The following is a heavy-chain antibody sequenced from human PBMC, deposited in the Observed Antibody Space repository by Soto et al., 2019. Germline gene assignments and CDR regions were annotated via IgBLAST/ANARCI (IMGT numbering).Heavy chain of an antibody. Sequence: QVQLQEAGPGLVKPSETLSLTCNVSGGSISRYNWSWIRQPPGKELEWIGYIHYSGSTNYNPSLRRGVTMSVGTCKNQFALKLSSVTDADIVVYYCARSDGYFDYWGQGTLVTVSS. J-gene: IGHJ4*01. V-gene: IGHV4-59*01. CDR2: IHYSGST. CDR3: ARSDGYFDY. CDR1: GGSISRYN.